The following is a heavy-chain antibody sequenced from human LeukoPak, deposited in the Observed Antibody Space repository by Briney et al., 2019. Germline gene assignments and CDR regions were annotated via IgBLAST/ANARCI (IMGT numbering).Heavy chain of an antibody. CDR2: IKEDGSEK. J-gene: IGHJ4*02. V-gene: IGHV3-7*03. Sequence: GGSLRLSCAASGFTFSSPWMSWVRQAPGKGLEWVANIKEDGSEKYYVDSVKGRFTISRDNAKNPLSLQMSSLRAEDTAVYYCAKDRLRFSYWGQGTLVTVSS. CDR3: AKDRLRFSY. D-gene: IGHD3-16*01. CDR1: GFTFSSPW.